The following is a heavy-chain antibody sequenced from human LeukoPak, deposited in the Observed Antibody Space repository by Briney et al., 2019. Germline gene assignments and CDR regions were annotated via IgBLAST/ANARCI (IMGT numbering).Heavy chain of an antibody. CDR2: ISYDGSNK. CDR1: GFTFSSYA. V-gene: IGHV3-30*04. Sequence: GGSLRLSCAASGFTFSSYAMHWVRQAPGKGLEWVAVISYDGSNKYYADSVKGRFTISRDNSKNTLYLQMNSLRAEDTAVYYFARYIGSSSWYGNYFAYCGQGTLITESS. J-gene: IGHJ4*01. D-gene: IGHD6-13*01. CDR3: ARYIGSSSWYGNYFAY.